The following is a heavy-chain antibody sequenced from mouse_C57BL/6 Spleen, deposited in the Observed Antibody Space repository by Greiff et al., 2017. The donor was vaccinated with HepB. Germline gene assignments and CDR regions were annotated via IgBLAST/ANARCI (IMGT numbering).Heavy chain of an antibody. V-gene: IGHV14-2*01. CDR1: GFNIKDYY. J-gene: IGHJ1*03. Sequence: VQLKESGAELVKPGASVKLSCTASGFNIKDYYMHWVKQRTEQGLEWIGRIDPEDGETQYAPKFQGKATITADTSSNTAYLQLSSLTSEDTTVYYCARPDYGSSYYWYFDVWGTGTTVTVAS. CDR3: ARPDYGSSYYWYFDV. CDR2: IDPEDGET. D-gene: IGHD1-1*01.